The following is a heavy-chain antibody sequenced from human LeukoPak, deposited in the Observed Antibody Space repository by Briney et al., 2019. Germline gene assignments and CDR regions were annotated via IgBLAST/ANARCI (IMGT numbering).Heavy chain of an antibody. V-gene: IGHV3-11*04. Sequence: GGSLRLSCAASGFTFSDYYMSWVRQAPGKGLEWVSYISSSGSTIYYADSVKGRFTISRDNSKNTLYLQMNSLRAEDTAVYYCAKDRRIQLWFYDYWGQGTLVTVSS. J-gene: IGHJ4*02. CDR3: AKDRRIQLWFYDY. CDR1: GFTFSDYY. CDR2: ISSSGSTI. D-gene: IGHD5-18*01.